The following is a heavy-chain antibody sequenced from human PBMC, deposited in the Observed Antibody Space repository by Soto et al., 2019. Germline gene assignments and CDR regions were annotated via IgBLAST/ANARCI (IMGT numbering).Heavy chain of an antibody. D-gene: IGHD3-10*02. CDR3: ARDDMMFPAWGL. CDR1: GGSFSGHY. CDR2: INHSGST. V-gene: IGHV4-34*01. Sequence: QVQLQQWGAGLLKASETLSLTCAVYGGSFSGHYWSWIRQPPGKGLEWIGEINHSGSTNYNPSLKSRVTISVDTSKNQFSLKLSSVTAADTAVYYCARDDMMFPAWGLWGQGTMVTVSS. J-gene: IGHJ3*01.